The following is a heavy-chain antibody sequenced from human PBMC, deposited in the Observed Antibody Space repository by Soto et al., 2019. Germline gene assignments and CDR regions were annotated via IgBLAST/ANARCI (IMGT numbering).Heavy chain of an antibody. CDR2: IYPGDSET. CDR1: GYRFISYW. J-gene: IGHJ6*02. CDR3: ARQETVKREYYYGMDV. V-gene: IGHV5-51*01. Sequence: GASLKTSCRGSGYRFISYWIAWVRQMPGQGLEWMGIIYPGDSETSYSPSFQGQVTISADKSINTAYLQWSSLKASDSAMYYCARQETVKREYYYGMDVWGQGTTVTVSS. D-gene: IGHD4-4*01.